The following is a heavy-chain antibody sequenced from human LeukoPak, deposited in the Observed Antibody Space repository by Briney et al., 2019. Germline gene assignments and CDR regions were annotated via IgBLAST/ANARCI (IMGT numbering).Heavy chain of an antibody. CDR3: ARVLGYDSSGFSLPDY. J-gene: IGHJ4*02. CDR1: GYTFTSYG. D-gene: IGHD3-22*01. Sequence: ASVKVSCKASGYTFTSYGISWVRQAPGQGLEWMGWISAYNGNTNYAQKLQGRVTMTTDTSTSTAYMELRSLRSDDTAVYYCARVLGYDSSGFSLPDYWGQGTLVTVSS. V-gene: IGHV1-18*01. CDR2: ISAYNGNT.